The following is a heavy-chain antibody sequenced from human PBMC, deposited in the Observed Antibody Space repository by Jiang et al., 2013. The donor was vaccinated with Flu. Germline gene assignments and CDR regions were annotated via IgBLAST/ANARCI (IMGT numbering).Heavy chain of an antibody. CDR1: GGTFSSYA. Sequence: EVKKPGSSVKVSCKASGGTFSSYAISWVRQAPGQGLEWMGGIIPIFGTANYAQKFQGRVTITADESTSTAYMELSSLRSEDTAVYYCARDFWSGYSHYYYGMDVWGQGTTVTVSS. J-gene: IGHJ6*02. D-gene: IGHD3-3*01. CDR2: IIPIFGTA. V-gene: IGHV1-69*01. CDR3: ARDFWSGYSHYYYGMDV.